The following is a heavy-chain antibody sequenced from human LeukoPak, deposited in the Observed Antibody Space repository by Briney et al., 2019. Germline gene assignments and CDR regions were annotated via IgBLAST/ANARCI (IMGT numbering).Heavy chain of an antibody. J-gene: IGHJ4*02. Sequence: ASVKVSCKASGYTFTGYYMHWVRQAPGQGLEWMGWTNPNSGGTNYAQKFQGRVTMTRDTSISTAYMELSRLRSDDTAVYYCARAADTAMAHFDYWGQGTLVTVSS. CDR2: TNPNSGGT. D-gene: IGHD5-18*01. CDR3: ARAADTAMAHFDY. CDR1: GYTFTGYY. V-gene: IGHV1-2*02.